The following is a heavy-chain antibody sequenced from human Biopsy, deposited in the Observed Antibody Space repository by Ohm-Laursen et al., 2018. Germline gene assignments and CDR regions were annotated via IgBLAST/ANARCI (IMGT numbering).Heavy chain of an antibody. Sequence: ASVKVSCKTSGYSFTKYYINWVRQAPGQGLEWMGIINPNGGTTKYAEKFQGRVTLTRDTSMGTVYLELNSLIYEDTALYYCARDKTGSSVFGPYYYGMDVWGQGTTVPVSS. V-gene: IGHV1-46*01. CDR3: ARDKTGSSVFGPYYYGMDV. CDR2: INPNGGTT. D-gene: IGHD3-9*01. CDR1: GYSFTKYY. J-gene: IGHJ6*02.